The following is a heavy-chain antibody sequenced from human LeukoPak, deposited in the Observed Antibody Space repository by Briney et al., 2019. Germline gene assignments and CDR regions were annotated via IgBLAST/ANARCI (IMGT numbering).Heavy chain of an antibody. CDR2: ISGSGGST. D-gene: IGHD6-13*01. CDR3: AKKGKPGIAAAEFDY. V-gene: IGHV3-23*01. Sequence: GGSLRLSCAASGFTFSSYAMSWVRQAPGKGLEWVSAISGSGGSTYYADSVKGRFTISRDNSKNTLYLQMNSLRAEDTAVYYCAKKGKPGIAAAEFDYWGQGTLVTVSS. CDR1: GFTFSSYA. J-gene: IGHJ4*02.